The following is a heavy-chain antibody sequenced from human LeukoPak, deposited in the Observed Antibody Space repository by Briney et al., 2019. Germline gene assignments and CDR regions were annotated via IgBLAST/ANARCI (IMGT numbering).Heavy chain of an antibody. CDR3: ARGYCSGGSCPSFDY. Sequence: SETLSLTCTVSGVSISSGGYYWSWIRQHPGKGLEWIGYIYYSGSTYYNPSLKSRVTISVDTSKNQFSLKPSSVTAADTAVYYCARGYCSGGSCPSFDYWGQGTLVTVSS. J-gene: IGHJ4*02. V-gene: IGHV4-31*03. D-gene: IGHD2-15*01. CDR1: GVSISSGGYY. CDR2: IYYSGST.